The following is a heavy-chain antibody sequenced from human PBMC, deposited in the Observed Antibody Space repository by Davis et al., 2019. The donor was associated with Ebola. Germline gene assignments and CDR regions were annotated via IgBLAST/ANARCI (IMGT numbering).Heavy chain of an antibody. V-gene: IGHV3-48*02. CDR2: ISSSSSTI. D-gene: IGHD6-13*01. CDR1: GFTFSSYS. Sequence: GGSLRLSCAASGFTFSSYSMNWVRQAPGKGLEWVSYISSSSSTIYYADSVKGRFTISRDNAKNSLYLQMNSLRDEDTAVYYCAKDRYSSSWYGQIYYYYYGMDVWGQGTTVTVSS. CDR3: AKDRYSSSWYGQIYYYYYGMDV. J-gene: IGHJ6*02.